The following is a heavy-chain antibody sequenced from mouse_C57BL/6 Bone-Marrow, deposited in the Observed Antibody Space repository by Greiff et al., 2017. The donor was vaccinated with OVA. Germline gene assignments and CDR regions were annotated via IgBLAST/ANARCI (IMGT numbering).Heavy chain of an antibody. CDR3: ARRYYGSSYGYYAMDY. Sequence: EVKLQQSGPVLVKPGASVKMSCKASGYTFTDYYMNWVKQSHGKSLEWIGVINPYNGGTSYNQKFKGKATLTVDKSSSTAYMELNSLTSEDSAVYYCARRYYGSSYGYYAMDYWGQGTSVTVSS. CDR1: GYTFTDYY. V-gene: IGHV1-19*01. CDR2: INPYNGGT. J-gene: IGHJ4*01. D-gene: IGHD1-1*01.